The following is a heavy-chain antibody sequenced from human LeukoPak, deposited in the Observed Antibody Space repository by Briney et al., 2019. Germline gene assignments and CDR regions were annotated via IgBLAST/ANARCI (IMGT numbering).Heavy chain of an antibody. CDR3: ARLGDYGETFDY. CDR1: NYIFTTYG. CDR2: ISVYNGNT. D-gene: IGHD4-17*01. V-gene: IGHV1-18*01. J-gene: IGHJ4*02. Sequence: ASVKVSCTTSNYIFTTYGISWVRQAPGQGLEWMGWISVYNGNTNYAQKFQGRVTMTTDTSTSTAYMELTSLRSDDTAVYYCARLGDYGETFDYWGQGTLVTVSS.